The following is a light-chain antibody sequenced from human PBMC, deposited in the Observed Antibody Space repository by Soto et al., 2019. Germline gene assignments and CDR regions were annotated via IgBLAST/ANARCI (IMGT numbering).Light chain of an antibody. V-gene: IGKV1-39*01. CDR2: AAS. CDR3: QQSYSTPIQWT. J-gene: IGKJ1*01. Sequence: DIQMTQSPSSLSASVGDRVTITCRASQSISSYLNWYQQKPGKAPKLLIYAASSLQSGVPSRFSGSGSGTDFTLTISSLQPEDFATYYCQQSYSTPIQWTFGQGTKVEIK. CDR1: QSISSY.